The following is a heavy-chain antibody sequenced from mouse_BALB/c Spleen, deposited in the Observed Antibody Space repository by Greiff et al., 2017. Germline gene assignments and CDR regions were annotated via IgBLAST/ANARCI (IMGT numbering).Heavy chain of an antibody. CDR1: GFSLTSYG. CDR3: ASEYDGYSYAMDY. J-gene: IGHJ4*01. CDR2: IWAGGST. D-gene: IGHD2-3*01. V-gene: IGHV2-9*02. Sequence: VKLMESGPGLVAPSQSLSITCTVSGFSLTSYGVHWVRQPPGKGLEWLGVIWAGGSTNYNSALMSRLSISKDNSKSQVFLKMNSLQTDDTAMYYCASEYDGYSYAMDYWGQGTSVTVSS.